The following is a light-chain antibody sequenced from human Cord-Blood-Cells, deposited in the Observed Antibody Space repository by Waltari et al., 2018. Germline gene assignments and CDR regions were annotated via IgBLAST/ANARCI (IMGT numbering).Light chain of an antibody. J-gene: IGKJ2*03. V-gene: IGKV3-15*01. CDR3: QQYNNWPPYS. CDR1: QSVSSN. Sequence: VMTQSPATLSVSPGERATLSCRASQSVSSNLAWYQQKPGQAPRLLIYGASTRATGIPARFSGSGSGTEFTLTISSLQSEDFAVYYCQQYNNWPPYSFGQGTKLEIQ. CDR2: GAS.